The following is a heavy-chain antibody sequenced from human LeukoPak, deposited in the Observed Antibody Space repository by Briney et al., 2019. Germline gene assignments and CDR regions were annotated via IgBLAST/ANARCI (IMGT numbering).Heavy chain of an antibody. Sequence: SSETLSLTCTVSGGSISSSSYYWGWIRQPPGKGLEWIGSIYYSGSTYYNPSLKSRVTISVDTSKNQFSLKLSSVTAADTAVYYCARHRRGIAAARTFDYWGQGTLVTVSS. CDR3: ARHRRGIAAARTFDY. V-gene: IGHV4-39*01. J-gene: IGHJ4*02. D-gene: IGHD6-13*01. CDR1: GGSISSSSYY. CDR2: IYYSGST.